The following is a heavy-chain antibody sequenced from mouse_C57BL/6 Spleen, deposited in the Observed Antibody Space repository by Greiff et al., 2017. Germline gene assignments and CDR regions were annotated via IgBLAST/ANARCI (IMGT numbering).Heavy chain of an antibody. V-gene: IGHV1-54*01. D-gene: IGHD2-2*01. CDR2: INPGSGGT. J-gene: IGHJ3*01. Sequence: QVQLQQSGAELVRPGTSVKVSCKASGYAFTNYLIEWVKQRPGQGLEWIGVINPGSGGTNYNEKFKGQETLTADKSSSTAYMQLSSLTSEDSAVYYCARRDMVWGDYAYWGQGTLVTVS. CDR3: ARRDMVWGDYAY. CDR1: GYAFTNYL.